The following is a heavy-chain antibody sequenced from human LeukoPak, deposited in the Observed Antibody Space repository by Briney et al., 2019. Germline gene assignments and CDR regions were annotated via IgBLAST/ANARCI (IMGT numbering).Heavy chain of an antibody. D-gene: IGHD2-2*01. J-gene: IGHJ5*02. Sequence: ASVKVSCKASGYTFTGYYMHWVRQAPGQGLDWMGWVNPNSGGTNYAQKFQGRVTMTRDTSISTAYMELSRLRSDDTAVYYCARAPNRLIVPAAMSWFDPWGQGTLVTVSS. CDR1: GYTFTGYY. V-gene: IGHV1-2*02. CDR2: VNPNSGGT. CDR3: ARAPNRLIVPAAMSWFDP.